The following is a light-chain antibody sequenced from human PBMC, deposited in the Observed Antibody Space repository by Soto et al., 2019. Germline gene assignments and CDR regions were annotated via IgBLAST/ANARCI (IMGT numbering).Light chain of an antibody. CDR2: GAS. CDR1: QSISTN. CDR3: QQYDKWPLT. J-gene: IGKJ3*01. Sequence: EIVMTQSPATLSVSPGERVSLSCRASQSISTNLAWYQQNPGQAPRLLIYGASTRATGIPARFSGSGSGTEFTLTISSPQSEDFAVYYCQQYDKWPLTFGPGTKVDIE. V-gene: IGKV3-15*01.